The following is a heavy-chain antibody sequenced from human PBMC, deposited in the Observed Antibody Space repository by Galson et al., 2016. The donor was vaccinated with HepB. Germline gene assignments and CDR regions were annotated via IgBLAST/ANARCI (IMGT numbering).Heavy chain of an antibody. J-gene: IGHJ4*02. V-gene: IGHV3-66*04. Sequence: LRLSCAASGFTVSSDYMSWVRQAPGKGLEWVSLIYSGGGGTFYTDSVKGRFTVSRDNSKNTVYLQMSSLRAEDTAVYYCARHDYREYWGRGTLVTVSS. D-gene: IGHD4-11*01. CDR2: IYSGGGGT. CDR1: GFTVSSDY. CDR3: ARHDYREY.